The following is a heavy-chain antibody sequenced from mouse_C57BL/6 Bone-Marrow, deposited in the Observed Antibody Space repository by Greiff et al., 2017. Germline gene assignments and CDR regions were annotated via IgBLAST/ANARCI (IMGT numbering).Heavy chain of an antibody. D-gene: IGHD2-4*01. J-gene: IGHJ4*01. Sequence: VQLQQPGAELVKPGASVKLSCKASGYTFTSYWMHWVRQRPGQGLEWIGMIHPNSGSTNYNEQFKSKATLTVDKSSSTDYMQLSSLTSEDSAVYDCSREGNDDYDDVMDFWGQGTSATVSS. CDR1: GYTFTSYW. V-gene: IGHV1-64*01. CDR3: SREGNDDYDDVMDF. CDR2: IHPNSGST.